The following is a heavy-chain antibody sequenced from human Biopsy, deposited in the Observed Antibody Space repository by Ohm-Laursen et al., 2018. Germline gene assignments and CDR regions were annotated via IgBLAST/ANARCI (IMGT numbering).Heavy chain of an antibody. CDR1: GGSFSGYY. CDR3: ARDRIAYCTATSCDNFGLDV. CDR2: INHSGHT. Sequence: TLSLTCAVYGGSFSGYYWSWIRQSPGKGLEWIGYINHSGHTNYNPSLKSRLTMSVDTSKNQFSLKLTSVTAADTAVYYCARDRIAYCTATSCDNFGLDVWGQGTTVTVSS. V-gene: IGHV4-34*10. D-gene: IGHD2-8*02. J-gene: IGHJ6*02.